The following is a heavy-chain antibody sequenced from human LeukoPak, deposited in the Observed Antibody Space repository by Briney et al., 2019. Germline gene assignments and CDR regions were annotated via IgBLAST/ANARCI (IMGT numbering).Heavy chain of an antibody. CDR3: AKRRGLELLYYYYMDV. D-gene: IGHD1-7*01. Sequence: GGSLRLSCAASGFTFSSYAMTWVRQAPGEGLEWVSAISGSGGSTYYADSVKGRFTISRDNSKNTLFLQMNSLRAEDTAVYYCAKRRGLELLYYYYMDVWGKGTTVTVSS. V-gene: IGHV3-23*01. CDR2: ISGSGGST. J-gene: IGHJ6*03. CDR1: GFTFSSYA.